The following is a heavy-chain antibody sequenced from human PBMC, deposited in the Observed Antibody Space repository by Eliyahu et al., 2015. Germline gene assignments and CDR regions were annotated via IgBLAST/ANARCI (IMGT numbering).Heavy chain of an antibody. J-gene: IGHJ3*02. CDR3: ARAGSGEITGTDVAFDI. D-gene: IGHD1/OR15-1a*01. Sequence: EGQLVESGGGSVQPGGSLRLSCAAXGFNXNXYDXHWVRQAAGKGLGWVSSIGTPGDTYYPDSVKGRFTVSRDTAKNSLDLHMSSLRAGDTAVYYCARAGSGEITGTDVAFDIWGQGTMVTVSS. CDR2: IGTPGDT. V-gene: IGHV3-13*01. CDR1: GFNXNXYD.